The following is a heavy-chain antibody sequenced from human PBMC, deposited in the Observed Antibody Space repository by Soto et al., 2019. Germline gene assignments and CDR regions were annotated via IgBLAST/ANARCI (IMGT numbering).Heavy chain of an antibody. D-gene: IGHD3-3*01. V-gene: IGHV1-69*12. CDR2: IIPIFGTA. Sequence: QVQLVQSGAEVKKPGSSVKVSCKASGGTFSSYAISWVRQAPGQGLEWMGGIIPIFGTANYAQKFQGRVTITADESTSTAYMELRSLRSEDTAVYYCARVPRPYDFWSGYFDYWGQGTLVTVSS. CDR1: GGTFSSYA. J-gene: IGHJ4*02. CDR3: ARVPRPYDFWSGYFDY.